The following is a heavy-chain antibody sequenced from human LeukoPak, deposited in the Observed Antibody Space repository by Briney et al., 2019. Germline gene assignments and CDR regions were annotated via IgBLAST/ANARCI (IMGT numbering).Heavy chain of an antibody. CDR1: GFTFSSYA. CDR2: ISYDGSNK. Sequence: GGSLRLSCAASGFTFSSYAMHWVRQAPGKGLEWVAVISYDGSNKYYADSVKGRFTISRDNSKNTLYLQMNSLRAEDTAVYYCARGRFARDFWSGYYRRAHQDYFDHWGQGTLVTVSS. D-gene: IGHD3-3*01. V-gene: IGHV3-30*04. CDR3: ARGRFARDFWSGYYRRAHQDYFDH. J-gene: IGHJ4*02.